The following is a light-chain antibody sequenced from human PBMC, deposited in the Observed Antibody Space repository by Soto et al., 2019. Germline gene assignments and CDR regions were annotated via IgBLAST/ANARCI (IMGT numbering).Light chain of an antibody. J-gene: IGLJ3*02. CDR1: SSDVGGHNY. CDR2: DVS. CDR3: CSYAGTYTWV. V-gene: IGLV2-11*01. Sequence: QSALTQPRSVSGSPGQSVTISCTGTSSDVGGHNYVSWYQQHPDKAPKLIIYDVSKRPSGVPVRFSASKSGSTASLTISGLQAEDESDYYYCSYAGTYTWVFGGGTKLTVL.